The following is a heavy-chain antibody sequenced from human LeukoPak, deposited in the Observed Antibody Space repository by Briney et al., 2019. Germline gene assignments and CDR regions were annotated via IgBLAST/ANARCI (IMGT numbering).Heavy chain of an antibody. CDR3: ARAGGGQQLVQVWNWFGP. J-gene: IGHJ5*02. V-gene: IGHV1-2*02. Sequence: ASVKVSCKASGYTFTGYYMHWVRQAPGQGLEWMGWINPNSGGTNYAQKFQGRVTMTRDTSISTAYMELSRLRSDDTAVYYCARAGGGQQLVQVWNWFGPWGQGTLVTVSS. CDR1: GYTFTGYY. CDR2: INPNSGGT. D-gene: IGHD6-13*01.